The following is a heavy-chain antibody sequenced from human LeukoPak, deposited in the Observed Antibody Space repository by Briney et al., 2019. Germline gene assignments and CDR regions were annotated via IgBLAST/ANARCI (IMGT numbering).Heavy chain of an antibody. CDR1: GYSISSGYY. V-gene: IGHV4-38-2*01. D-gene: IGHD1-26*01. CDR3: ARLSVGATRRDY. Sequence: PSETLSLTCAVSGYSISSGYYWGWIRQPPGKGLEWIGSIYHSGSTYYNPSLKSRVTISVDTSNNQFYLKLSSVTAADTAVYYCARLSVGATRRDYWGQGTLVTVSS. J-gene: IGHJ4*02. CDR2: IYHSGST.